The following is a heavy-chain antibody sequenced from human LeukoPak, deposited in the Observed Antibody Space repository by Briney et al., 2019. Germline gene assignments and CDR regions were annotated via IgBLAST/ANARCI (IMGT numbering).Heavy chain of an antibody. CDR2: IYYNGRT. CDR1: GGSISGSAYY. J-gene: IGHJ1*01. Sequence: SETLSLTCTVSGGSISGSAYYWAWIRQPPGKGLEWIGSIYYNGRTLYNPSLKSRVIMSVDTSKNQFSLRLTSVTAADTAVYYCATGALSGYYYGYFQHWGQGTLVTVSS. V-gene: IGHV4-39*07. CDR3: ATGALSGYYYGYFQH. D-gene: IGHD3-22*01.